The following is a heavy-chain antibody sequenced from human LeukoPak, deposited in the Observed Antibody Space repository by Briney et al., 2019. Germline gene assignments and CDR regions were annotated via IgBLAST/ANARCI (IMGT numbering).Heavy chain of an antibody. CDR2: IYSGGST. J-gene: IGHJ4*02. D-gene: IGHD4-17*01. V-gene: IGHV3-53*01. CDR3: AREGLGDYTLDY. Sequence: SGGSLRLSCAASGFTVSSNYMSWVRQAPGKGLEWVSVIYSGGSTYYADSVKGRFTISRDNSKSTLYLQMNSLRAEDTAVYYCAREGLGDYTLDYWGQGTLVTVSS. CDR1: GFTVSSNY.